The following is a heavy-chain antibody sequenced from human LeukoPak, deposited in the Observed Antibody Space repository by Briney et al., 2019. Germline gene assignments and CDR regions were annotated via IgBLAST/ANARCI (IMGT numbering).Heavy chain of an antibody. J-gene: IGHJ3*02. CDR2: IDYSGST. D-gene: IGHD1-26*01. CDR3: ARDRRRELLHAFDI. V-gene: IGHV4-59*01. Sequence: SETLSLTCTVSGGTISRNYWSWIRQPPGKGLEWVAYIDYSGSTNYNPSLKSRLTISMDASKNQFSLKLSSVTAADTAVYYCARDRRRELLHAFDIWGQGTMVTVSS. CDR1: GGTISRNY.